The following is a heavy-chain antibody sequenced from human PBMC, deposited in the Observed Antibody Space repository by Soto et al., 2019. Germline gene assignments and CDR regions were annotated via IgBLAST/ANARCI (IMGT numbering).Heavy chain of an antibody. D-gene: IGHD3-9*01. CDR1: GFTFSNAW. CDR3: TTVGLLRYFDWSLDY. V-gene: IGHV3-15*01. Sequence: GGSLRLSCAASGFTFSNAWMSWVRQAPGKGQEWVGRIKSKTDGGTTDYAAPVKGRFTISRDDSKNTLYLQMNSLKTEDTAVYYCTTVGLLRYFDWSLDYWGQGTLVTVSS. CDR2: IKSKTDGGTT. J-gene: IGHJ4*02.